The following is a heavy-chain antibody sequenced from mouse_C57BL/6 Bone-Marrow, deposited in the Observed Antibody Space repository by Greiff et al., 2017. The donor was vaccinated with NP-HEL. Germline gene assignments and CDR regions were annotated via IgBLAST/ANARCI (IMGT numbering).Heavy chain of an antibody. V-gene: IGHV1-7*01. CDR1: GYTFTSYW. Sequence: QVQLQQSGAELAKPGASVKLSCKASGYTFTSYWMHWVNQRPGQGLEWIGYINPSSGYTKYNQKFKDKAPLTADKSSSTAYMQLSSLTYEDSAVYYCARRGPPFDYWGQGTTLTVSS. CDR2: INPSSGYT. J-gene: IGHJ2*01. CDR3: ARRGPPFDY.